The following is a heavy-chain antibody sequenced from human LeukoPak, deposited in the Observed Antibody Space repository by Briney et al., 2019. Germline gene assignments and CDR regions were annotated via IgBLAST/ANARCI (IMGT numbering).Heavy chain of an antibody. CDR1: GFTVSSNY. CDR3: ARDSKDNIAAADYYFDY. V-gene: IGHV3-66*01. D-gene: IGHD6-13*01. Sequence: PGGSLRLSCAASGFTVSSNYMSWVRQAPGKGLEWVSVIYSGGSTYYADSVKGRFTISRDNSKNTLYLQMNSLRAEDTAVYYCARDSKDNIAAADYYFDYWGQGTLVTVSS. CDR2: IYSGGST. J-gene: IGHJ4*02.